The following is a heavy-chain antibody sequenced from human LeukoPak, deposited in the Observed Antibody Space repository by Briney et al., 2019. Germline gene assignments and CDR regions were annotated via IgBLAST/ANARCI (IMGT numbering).Heavy chain of an antibody. D-gene: IGHD3-10*01. CDR2: IYSSGST. V-gene: IGHV4-61*08. Sequence: SETLSLTCAVSGGSISSGVYSWSWVRQPPGKGLEWIGYIYSSGSTNYNPSLESRVTMSVDTSKNQFSLKVSSVTAADTAVYYCARVFDSGSQAYFYYMDVWGKGTTVTISS. CDR3: ARVFDSGSQAYFYYMDV. J-gene: IGHJ6*03. CDR1: GGSISSGVYS.